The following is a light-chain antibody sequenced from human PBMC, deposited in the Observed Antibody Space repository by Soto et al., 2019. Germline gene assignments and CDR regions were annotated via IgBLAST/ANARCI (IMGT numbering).Light chain of an antibody. J-gene: IGLJ1*01. Sequence: QSALTQPSSVSGSPGQSITISCTGTIRDIGNYNYVSWYQHHPGKAPKLMIYEVTSRPSGVSDRFSGSKSGMTAFLTISGLQPEDEADYFCASYRSANTIVVFGTGTKVTVL. CDR3: ASYRSANTIVV. V-gene: IGLV2-14*01. CDR1: IRDIGNYNY. CDR2: EVT.